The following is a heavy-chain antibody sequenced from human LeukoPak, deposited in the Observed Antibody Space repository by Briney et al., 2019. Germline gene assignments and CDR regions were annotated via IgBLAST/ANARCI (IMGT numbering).Heavy chain of an antibody. V-gene: IGHV4-39*07. CDR3: ARGVGRGYYNWFDP. J-gene: IGHJ5*02. CDR1: GGSITSSSYY. D-gene: IGHD1-26*01. CDR2: INHSGST. Sequence: SETLSLTCTVSGGSITSSSYYWSWIRQPPGKGLEWIGEINHSGSTNYNPSLKSRVTISVDTSKNQFSLKLSSVTAADTAVYYCARGVGRGYYNWFDPWGQGTLVTVSS.